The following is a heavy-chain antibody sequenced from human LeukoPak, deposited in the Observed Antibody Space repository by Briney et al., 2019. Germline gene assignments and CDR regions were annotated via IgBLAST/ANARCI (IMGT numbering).Heavy chain of an antibody. CDR1: GGSISSSSYY. V-gene: IGHV4-39*07. D-gene: IGHD4-23*01. CDR2: IYYSGST. J-gene: IGHJ4*02. Sequence: SETLSLTCTVSGGSISSSSYYWGWIRQPPGKGLEWIGSIYYSGSTYYNPSLKSRVTISVDTSKNQFSLKLSSVTAADTAVYYCARTGPYGGIDYWGQGTLVTVSS. CDR3: ARTGPYGGIDY.